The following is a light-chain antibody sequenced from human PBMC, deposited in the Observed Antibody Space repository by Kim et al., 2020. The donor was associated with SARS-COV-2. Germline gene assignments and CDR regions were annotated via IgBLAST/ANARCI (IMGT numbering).Light chain of an antibody. V-gene: IGLV1-47*01. CDR1: SSNIGSNY. Sequence: QRVTISWSGSSSNIGSNYVYWYQQLPGTAPKLLIYRNNQRPSGVPDRFSGSKSGTSASLAISGLRSEDEADYYCAAWDDSLSVHVVFGGGTQLTVL. J-gene: IGLJ2*01. CDR3: AAWDDSLSVHVV. CDR2: RNN.